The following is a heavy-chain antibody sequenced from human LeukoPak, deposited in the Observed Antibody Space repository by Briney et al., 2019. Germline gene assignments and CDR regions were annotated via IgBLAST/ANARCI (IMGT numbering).Heavy chain of an antibody. V-gene: IGHV3-53*01. CDR3: AREVGYYDSGSDYYGMDV. D-gene: IGHD3-9*01. Sequence: PGGSLRLSCAASGFTVSSNYVSWVRQAPGKGLEWVSVIYSGGSTYYADSVKGRFTISRDNSKNTLYLQMNSLRAEDTAVYYCAREVGYYDSGSDYYGMDVWGQGTTVTVSS. CDR1: GFTVSSNY. CDR2: IYSGGST. J-gene: IGHJ6*02.